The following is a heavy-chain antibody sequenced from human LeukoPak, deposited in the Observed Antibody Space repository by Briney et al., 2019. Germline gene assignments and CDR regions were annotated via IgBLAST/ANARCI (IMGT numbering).Heavy chain of an antibody. CDR2: LKGDGET. CDR1: GFIFSNYA. V-gene: IGHV3-23*01. J-gene: IGHJ4*02. CDR3: AKASWVSSADAVL. Sequence: GGSLRLSCAASGFIFSNYAMSWVRQAPARGLEWVSSLKGDGETFYADSVKGRFTLSRDDSRNTVYLQLDNLRVEDTAVYYCAKASWVSSADAVLWGQGTLVTVSS. D-gene: IGHD3-16*01.